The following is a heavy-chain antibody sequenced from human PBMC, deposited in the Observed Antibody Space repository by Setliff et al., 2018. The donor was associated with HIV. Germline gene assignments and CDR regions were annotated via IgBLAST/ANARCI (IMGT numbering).Heavy chain of an antibody. J-gene: IGHJ3*01. D-gene: IGHD1-1*01. CDR2: MSASGGT. Sequence: PSETLSLTCNVSGASTGSSVFSWNWVRQPAGKGLEWIGRMSASGGTTYTPSLKGRVSMSRDTSRNEFYLRLSSVTAADTAIYYCARWGEPTIQAFDVWGLGTMVTVSS. CDR3: ARWGEPTIQAFDV. V-gene: IGHV4-4*07. CDR1: GASTGSSVFS.